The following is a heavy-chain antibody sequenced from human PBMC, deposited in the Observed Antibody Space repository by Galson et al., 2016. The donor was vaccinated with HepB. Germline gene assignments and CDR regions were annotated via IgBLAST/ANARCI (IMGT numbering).Heavy chain of an antibody. CDR2: IDRNGKER. D-gene: IGHD2-15*01. CDR1: GFNFTGHW. J-gene: IGHJ6*02. CDR3: AREGYYSVKNHYAIDV. V-gene: IGHV3-7*01. Sequence: SLRLSCAVSGFNFTGHWMSWVRQAPGKGLEWVANIDRNGKERYYVDSVKGRFTISRDNAKKVLSLQMASLRDEDTAVYFCAREGYYSVKNHYAIDVWGQGATVIVTS.